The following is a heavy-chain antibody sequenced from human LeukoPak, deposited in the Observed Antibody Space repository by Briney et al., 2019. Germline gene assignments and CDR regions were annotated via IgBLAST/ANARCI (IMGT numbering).Heavy chain of an antibody. Sequence: PGGSLRLSCAASGFTVSSNYMSWVRQAPGKGVEWFLVIYSSSSTYYTVSLQCPFTISRANSKNTLYLQMNSLRAEDTAVYYCARWRLRSGDAFDIWGQGTMVTVSS. J-gene: IGHJ3*02. CDR3: ARWRLRSGDAFDI. CDR2: IYSSSST. V-gene: IGHV3-53*01. CDR1: GFTVSSNY.